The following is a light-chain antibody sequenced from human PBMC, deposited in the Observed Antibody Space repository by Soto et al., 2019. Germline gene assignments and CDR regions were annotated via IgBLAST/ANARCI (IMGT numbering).Light chain of an antibody. CDR3: AAWDDSLKGLV. CDR1: TSNIGTFY. J-gene: IGLJ2*01. V-gene: IGLV1-47*01. Sequence: QSVLTQPPSASSTPGQTVTISCSGSTSNIGTFYVYWYQHLPGTAPKLLIYKNNLRPSGVPDRFSGSKSGASASLAISGLQSEDESDYYCAAWDDSLKGLVFGGGTKVTVL. CDR2: KNN.